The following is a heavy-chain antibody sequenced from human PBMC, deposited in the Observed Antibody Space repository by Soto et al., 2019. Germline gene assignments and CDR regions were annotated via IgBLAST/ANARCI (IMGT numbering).Heavy chain of an antibody. Sequence: QVQVVQSGAEVKKPGSSVKVSCKVSGGIFTNNAISWVRQAPGQGLEGLGGVIPLFDTAYYAQIFRGRLRISADGATTTAYMELSGLTSADTAVYFCATGGHNDGYNFYHGMHVWGQGPRVTVS. J-gene: IGHJ6*02. V-gene: IGHV1-69*01. CDR3: ATGGHNDGYNFYHGMHV. CDR2: VIPLFDTA. CDR1: GGIFTNNA. D-gene: IGHD3-16*01.